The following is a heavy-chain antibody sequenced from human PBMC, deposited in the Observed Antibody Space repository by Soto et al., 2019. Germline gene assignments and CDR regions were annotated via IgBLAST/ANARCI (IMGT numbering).Heavy chain of an antibody. J-gene: IGHJ6*02. D-gene: IGHD3-22*01. V-gene: IGHV2-5*02. Sequence: QITLKESGPTLVKPTQTLTLTCTFSGFSLSTSGVGVGWIRQPPGKALEWLALIYSDDDKRYSPSLKRSLTITKDTSKNQVVLTMTNMDPVDTATYYCAHSLTMIVVDVYYYYGMDVWGQGTTVTVSS. CDR2: IYSDDDK. CDR1: GFSLSTSGVG. CDR3: AHSLTMIVVDVYYYYGMDV.